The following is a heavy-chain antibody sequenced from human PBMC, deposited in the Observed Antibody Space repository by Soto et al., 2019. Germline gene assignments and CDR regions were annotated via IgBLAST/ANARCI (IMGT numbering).Heavy chain of an antibody. CDR2: ISYDGSNK. V-gene: IGHV3-30-3*01. J-gene: IGHJ6*02. CDR1: GFTFSSYA. D-gene: IGHD5-18*01. Sequence: PGGSLRLSCAASGFTFSSYAMHWVRQAPGKGLEWVAVISYDGSNKYYADSVKGRFTISRDNSKNTLYLQMNSRRAEDTAVYYCARTRGYSYVFYYYYYGMDVWGQGTTVTVS. CDR3: ARTRGYSYVFYYYYYGMDV.